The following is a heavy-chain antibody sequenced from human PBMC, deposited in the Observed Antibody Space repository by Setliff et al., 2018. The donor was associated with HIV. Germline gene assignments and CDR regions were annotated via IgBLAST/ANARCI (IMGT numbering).Heavy chain of an antibody. CDR2: IYTTGST. J-gene: IGHJ4*02. V-gene: IGHV4-4*07. D-gene: IGHD1-1*01. Sequence: SETLSLTCTVSGGSTGSYYWTWIRQPAGKGLEWIGRIYTTGSTHFNPSLNSRVTISLDTSENQFSLHLTSVTAADTAVYYCARAEGDAYNSLPYFDSWGPGALVTVSS. CDR1: GGSTGSYY. CDR3: ARAEGDAYNSLPYFDS.